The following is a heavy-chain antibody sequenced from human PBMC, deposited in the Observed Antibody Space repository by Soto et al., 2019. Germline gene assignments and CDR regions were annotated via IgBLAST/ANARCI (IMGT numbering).Heavy chain of an antibody. CDR3: EKGVLSVDS. Sequence: GGSLRLSCVASGFNFNNAWMNWVRQGPGRGLEWVSSISSSSSYIYYADSVKGRFTIPRDNAKNSLYLQMNSLRAEDTAVYYCEKGVLSVDSWGQGTLVTVSS. CDR2: ISSSSSYI. J-gene: IGHJ4*02. CDR1: GFNFNNAW. V-gene: IGHV3-21*01.